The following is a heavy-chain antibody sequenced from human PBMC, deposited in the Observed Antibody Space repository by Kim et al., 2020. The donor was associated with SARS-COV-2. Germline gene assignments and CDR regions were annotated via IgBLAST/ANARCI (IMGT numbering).Heavy chain of an antibody. J-gene: IGHJ2*01. Sequence: GGSLRLSCAPSGFTFSAFAMHWVRQAPGKWPEWVAAASTDGTLTYHRDSVRGRFTISRDNSKNTLYLQMNSLRPDDTAVYYCARQGGPSGHWYWDLWGRGTLVSVSS. CDR2: ASTDGTLT. CDR3: ARQGGPSGHWYWDL. CDR1: GFTFSAFA. V-gene: IGHV3-30-3*01.